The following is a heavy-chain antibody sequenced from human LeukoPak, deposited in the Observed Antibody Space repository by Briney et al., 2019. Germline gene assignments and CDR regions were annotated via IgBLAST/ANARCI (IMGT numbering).Heavy chain of an antibody. CDR1: GCTFINYG. CDR2: IQYSGNNK. D-gene: IGHD2-15*01. V-gene: IGHV3-30*12. CDR3: ARGGAYCSGGSCYSGRTWFDP. Sequence: TGGSLRLSCAASGCTFINYGMHWVRQAPGKGLEWVAFIQYSGNNKYYADSAKGRFTISRDNDKNSLYLVMNSLRVEDTALYYCARGGAYCSGGSCYSGRTWFDPWGQGTLVTVSS. J-gene: IGHJ5*02.